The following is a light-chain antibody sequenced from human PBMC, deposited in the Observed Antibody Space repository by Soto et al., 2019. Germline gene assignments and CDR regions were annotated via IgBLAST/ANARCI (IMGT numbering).Light chain of an antibody. CDR1: SSDVGNYNF. CDR2: DVS. J-gene: IGLJ2*01. CDR3: SSYTSSTTVI. Sequence: QSVLTQPASMSGSPGQSITISCTGTSSDVGNYNFVSWYQHHPGKAPKVIIYDVSKRPSGVSDRFSGSKSGNTASLTISGLQDEDEADYYCSSYTSSTTVIFGGGTKVTVL. V-gene: IGLV2-14*03.